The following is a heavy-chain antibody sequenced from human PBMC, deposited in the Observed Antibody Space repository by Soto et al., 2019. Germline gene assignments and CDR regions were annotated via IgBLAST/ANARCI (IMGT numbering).Heavy chain of an antibody. V-gene: IGHV3-23*01. Sequence: GGSLRLSCAASGFTFNIYAMTWVRQAPGKGLEWVSTTGATGRTTYYSDSVKGRFTVSRDNSKNTLDLQMSNVRAEDTAVYYCATVHNTSRSFDYWGQGTLVTVSS. D-gene: IGHD1-20*01. J-gene: IGHJ4*02. CDR1: GFTFNIYA. CDR2: TGATGRTT. CDR3: ATVHNTSRSFDY.